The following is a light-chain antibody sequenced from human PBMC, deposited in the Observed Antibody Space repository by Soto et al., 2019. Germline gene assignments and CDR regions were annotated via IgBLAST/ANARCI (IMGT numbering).Light chain of an antibody. V-gene: IGLV2-14*01. CDR2: EVS. CDR3: SSYTSGSTPYV. CDR1: SSDIGGYNF. J-gene: IGLJ1*01. Sequence: QSALTQPASVSGSPGQSITISCTGTSSDIGGYNFVSWYQQLPGKAPKLIIYEVSHRPSGVSNRFSGSKSGNTASLTISRLQADDESNYYCSSYTSGSTPYVFGTGTKLTVL.